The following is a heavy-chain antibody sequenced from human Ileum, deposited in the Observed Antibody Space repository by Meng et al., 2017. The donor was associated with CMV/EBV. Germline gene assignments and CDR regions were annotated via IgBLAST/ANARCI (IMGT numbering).Heavy chain of an antibody. CDR2: ITSGSSI. CDR1: GFTFSSSN. D-gene: IGHD1-26*01. CDR3: VGVGAP. V-gene: IGHV3-21*01. Sequence: VRLVESGGGLVKPGGSLRLSCAASGFTFSSSNMNWVRQAPGKGLEWVSSITSGSSIFYADSVKGRFTISRDNSENTLFLQMSSLRVEDTAVYYCVGVGAPGGQGTLVTVSS. J-gene: IGHJ4*02.